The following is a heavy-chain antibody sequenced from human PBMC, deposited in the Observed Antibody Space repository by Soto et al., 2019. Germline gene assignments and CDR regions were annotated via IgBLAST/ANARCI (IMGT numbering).Heavy chain of an antibody. J-gene: IGHJ6*03. Sequence: QVQLVQSGAEVKKPGASVKVSCKASGYTFTSYDINWVRQATGQGLEWMGWMNPNSGNTGYAQKFQGRVTMTRNTSISTAYMGLSSLRSEDTAVYYCASRGGGVIDAHYYYMDVWGKGTTVTVSS. CDR3: ASRGGGVIDAHYYYMDV. CDR2: MNPNSGNT. V-gene: IGHV1-8*01. CDR1: GYTFTSYD. D-gene: IGHD3-16*02.